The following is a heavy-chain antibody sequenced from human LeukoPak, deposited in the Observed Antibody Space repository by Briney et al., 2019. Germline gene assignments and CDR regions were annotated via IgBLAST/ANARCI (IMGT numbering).Heavy chain of an antibody. D-gene: IGHD6-6*01. CDR2: ISNEGAT. CDR1: GFSVSASY. V-gene: IGHV3-53*05. J-gene: IGHJ5*02. Sequence: GGSLRLSCAASGFSVSASYMSWVRQAPGKGLESVSVISNEGATYYADSVKGRFSISRDNSKNTVSLQMNSLRAEDTAAYYCASSPSIAARWAFDPWGQGTLVTVSS. CDR3: ASSPSIAARWAFDP.